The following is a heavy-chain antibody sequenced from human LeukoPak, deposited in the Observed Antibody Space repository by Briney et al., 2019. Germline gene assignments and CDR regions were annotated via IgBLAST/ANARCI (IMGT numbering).Heavy chain of an antibody. CDR1: GFPFSSYA. CDR2: ISYDGRNN. CDR3: ARAAIFDYYYYMDV. Sequence: GGSLRLSCAASGFPFSSYAMHWVRQAPGKGLEWVAGISYDGRNNYYADSVKGRFSISRDDSNNTLYLQINSLRADDTAVYFCARAAIFDYYYYMDVWGRGTTVTVSS. D-gene: IGHD3-3*01. J-gene: IGHJ6*03. V-gene: IGHV3-30*01.